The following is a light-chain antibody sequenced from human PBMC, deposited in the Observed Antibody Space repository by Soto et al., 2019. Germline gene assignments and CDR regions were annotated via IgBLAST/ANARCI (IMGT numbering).Light chain of an antibody. J-gene: IGLJ1*01. CDR3: CSYAGTYSSFV. CDR2: DVS. CDR1: SSDVGGYNY. Sequence: QSALTHPRSVSGSPGQSVTISCTGTSSDVGGYNYVSWYQEHPGRAPKLMIYDVSIRPSGVPDRFSGSKSGNTASLTISGLLAEDEADHCCCSYAGTYSSFVFGSGTKVTVL. V-gene: IGLV2-11*01.